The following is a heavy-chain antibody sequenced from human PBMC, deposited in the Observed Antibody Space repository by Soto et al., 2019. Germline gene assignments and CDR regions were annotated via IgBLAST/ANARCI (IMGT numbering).Heavy chain of an antibody. Sequence: SETLSLTCSVSGASVSSSHYWGWIRQPPGKGLEWIGSVSYSGGPYYSPSFKSRITIFVDTSNNQFSLRVRSVTATDTAVYFCARHYNTGAFFDYWGHGKLVTVSS. CDR1: GASVSSSHY. CDR3: ARHYNTGAFFDY. V-gene: IGHV4-39*01. CDR2: VSYSGGP. J-gene: IGHJ4*01. D-gene: IGHD1-20*01.